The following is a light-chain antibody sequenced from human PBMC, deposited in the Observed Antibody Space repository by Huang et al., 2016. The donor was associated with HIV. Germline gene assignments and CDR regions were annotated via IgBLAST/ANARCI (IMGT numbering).Light chain of an antibody. CDR1: ENIVYS. Sequence: DIQLTQSPSSLSAYVGDGITITCRASENIVYSLSWFRQRPGRAPEALIDAASRLNDGVPSKFRATGSGTNFTLSIDGLGPEDFATYYCQQSRSLPRTYGGWTKVDI. V-gene: IGKV1-39*01. J-gene: IGKJ4*01. CDR2: AAS. CDR3: QQSRSLPRT.